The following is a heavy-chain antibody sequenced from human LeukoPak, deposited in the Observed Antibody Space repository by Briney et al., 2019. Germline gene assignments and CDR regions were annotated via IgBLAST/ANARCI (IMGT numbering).Heavy chain of an antibody. D-gene: IGHD6-19*01. J-gene: IGHJ4*02. Sequence: GESLKISCKGSGYRFTNYWIGWVRPLPGKGLEWMGIIYPSDSDTRYSPSFQGQVTISADKSISTAYLQWSSLKASDTAMYYCARQGIALAEIDYWGQGTLVTVSS. CDR1: GYRFTNYW. CDR3: ARQGIALAEIDY. V-gene: IGHV5-51*01. CDR2: IYPSDSDT.